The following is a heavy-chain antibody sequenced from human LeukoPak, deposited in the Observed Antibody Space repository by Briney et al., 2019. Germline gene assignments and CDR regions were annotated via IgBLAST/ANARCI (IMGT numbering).Heavy chain of an antibody. V-gene: IGHV3-20*04. CDR2: INWNGGST. CDR1: GFTFDDCG. Sequence: PGGSLRLSCAASGFTFDDCGMSWVRQAPGKGLEWVSGINWNGGSTGYADSVKGRFTISRDNAKNSLYLQMNSLRAEDTALYYCARVSKSVAVAGTLRWFDPWGQGTLVTVSS. CDR3: ARVSKSVAVAGTLRWFDP. J-gene: IGHJ5*02. D-gene: IGHD6-19*01.